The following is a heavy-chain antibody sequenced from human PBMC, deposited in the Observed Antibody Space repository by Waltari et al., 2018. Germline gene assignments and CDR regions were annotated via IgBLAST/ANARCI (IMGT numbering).Heavy chain of an antibody. D-gene: IGHD6-13*01. V-gene: IGHV1-8*01. J-gene: IGHJ4*02. CDR1: GYTFTSYE. CDR2: MNPNSGNT. CDR3: ARGVWYSSSILFDY. Sequence: QVQLVQSGAEVKKPGASVKVSCKASGYTFTSYEFNWGRQATGQGLEWMGWMNPNSGNTGYAQKFQGRVTMTRNTSISTAYMELSSLRSEDTAVYYCARGVWYSSSILFDYWGQGTLVTVSS.